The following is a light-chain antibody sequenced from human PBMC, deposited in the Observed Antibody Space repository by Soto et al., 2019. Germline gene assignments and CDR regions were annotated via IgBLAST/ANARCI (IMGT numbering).Light chain of an antibody. J-gene: IGKJ1*01. V-gene: IGKV1-9*01. CDR2: AAS. Sequence: IQLTQSPSSLSASVGDRVTITCRASQGISSYLAWYQQKPGKAPKLLIYAASTLQSGVPSRFSGSGSGTDFTLTISSLQPEDVATYYCQQLNSYPRTFGQGTKGEIK. CDR3: QQLNSYPRT. CDR1: QGISSY.